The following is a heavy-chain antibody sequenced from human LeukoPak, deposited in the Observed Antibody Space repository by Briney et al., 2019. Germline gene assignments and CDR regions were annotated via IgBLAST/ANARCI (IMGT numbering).Heavy chain of an antibody. CDR1: GFTFSSYS. J-gene: IGHJ3*02. CDR2: ISSNGNSI. Sequence: GGSLRLSCAGSGFTFSSYSMNWVRQAPGKGLEWVSSISSNGNSIFYADSVKGRFTISRDNAKNSLYLQVNSLRAEDTAVYYCARGANVNVFDIWGQGTMVTVSS. CDR3: ARGANVNVFDI. V-gene: IGHV3-21*01.